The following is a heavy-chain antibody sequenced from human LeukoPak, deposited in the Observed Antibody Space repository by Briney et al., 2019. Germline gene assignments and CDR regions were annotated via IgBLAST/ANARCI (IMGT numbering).Heavy chain of an antibody. Sequence: GGSLRLSCAASGFTLSSYGMHWVRQAPGKGLEWVAVISYDGSNKYYADSVKGRFTISRDNSKNTLYLQMNSLRAEDTAVYYCAKGESDYGDYDYWGQGTLVTVSS. J-gene: IGHJ4*02. CDR2: ISYDGSNK. D-gene: IGHD4-17*01. V-gene: IGHV3-30*18. CDR3: AKGESDYGDYDY. CDR1: GFTLSSYG.